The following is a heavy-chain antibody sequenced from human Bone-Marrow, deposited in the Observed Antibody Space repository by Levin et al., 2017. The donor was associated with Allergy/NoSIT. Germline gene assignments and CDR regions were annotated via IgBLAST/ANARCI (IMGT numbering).Heavy chain of an antibody. Sequence: PSETLSLTCTVSGGPISDYYWTWIRQPPGKGLEYIGYFSEGGSPFYSSALKSRVNMSVDKSKNQFSLKLSSVTAADTAIYYCARSSGYLSTFDYWGQGALVTVSS. CDR3: ARSSGYLSTFDY. J-gene: IGHJ4*02. CDR2: FSEGGSP. D-gene: IGHD3-22*01. V-gene: IGHV4-59*01. CDR1: GGPISDYY.